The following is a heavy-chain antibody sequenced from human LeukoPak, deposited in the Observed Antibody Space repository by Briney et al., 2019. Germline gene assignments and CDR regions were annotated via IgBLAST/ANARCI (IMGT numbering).Heavy chain of an antibody. CDR2: IYTSGST. V-gene: IGHV4-59*10. CDR1: GGSISSYY. J-gene: IGHJ4*02. D-gene: IGHD2-2*01. CDR3: ATYCGSTNCLNDY. Sequence: PSETLSLTCTVSGGSISSYYWSWIRQPAGKGVEWIGRIYTSGSTNYNPSLKSRVTMSVDTSKNQFSLRLSSVTAADTAVYYCATYCGSTNCLNDYWGQGTLVTVSS.